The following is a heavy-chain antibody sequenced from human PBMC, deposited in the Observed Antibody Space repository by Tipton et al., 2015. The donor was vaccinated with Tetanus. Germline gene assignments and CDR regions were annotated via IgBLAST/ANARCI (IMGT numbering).Heavy chain of an antibody. CDR1: GGSVRSTNSY. CDR2: IYYSGTT. J-gene: IGHJ2*01. Sequence: LSLTCTVSGGSVRSTNSYWSWLRQPPGKGLEWIGYIYYSGTTKYNPSLKSRVTMSVDTSKNQFSLRLNSVTAADTAMYYCVRGGDPYRGQYWYFDLWGRGSLVTVSS. CDR3: VRGGDPYRGQYWYFDL. V-gene: IGHV4-61*01. D-gene: IGHD3-10*01.